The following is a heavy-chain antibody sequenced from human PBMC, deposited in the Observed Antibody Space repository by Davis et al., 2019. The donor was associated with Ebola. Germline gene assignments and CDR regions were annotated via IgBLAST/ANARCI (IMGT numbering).Heavy chain of an antibody. CDR1: GFTFSSYS. CDR2: ISSSSSYI. D-gene: IGHD3-16*01. CDR3: AKDVRGREDY. J-gene: IGHJ4*02. V-gene: IGHV3-21*01. Sequence: GESLISCAASGFTFSSYSMNWVRQAPGKGLEWVSSISSSSSYIYYADSVKGRFTISRDNAKNSLYLQMNSLRAEDTAVYYCAKDVRGREDYWGPGTLVTVSS.